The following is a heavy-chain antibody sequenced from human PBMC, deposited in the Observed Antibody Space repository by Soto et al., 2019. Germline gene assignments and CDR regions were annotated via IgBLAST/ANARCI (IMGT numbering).Heavy chain of an antibody. V-gene: IGHV2-5*02. CDR1: GFSLSTSGVG. Sequence: QITLKESGPTLVKPTQPLTLTCTFSGFSLSTSGVGVGWIRQPPGKALEWLALIYWDDDKRYSPSLKSRLTSTKDTSKTQVVLTMTNMDPVDTATYYCAHLPRNIVLVLGWFDPWGQGTLVTVSA. J-gene: IGHJ5*02. D-gene: IGHD2-2*01. CDR2: IYWDDDK. CDR3: AHLPRNIVLVLGWFDP.